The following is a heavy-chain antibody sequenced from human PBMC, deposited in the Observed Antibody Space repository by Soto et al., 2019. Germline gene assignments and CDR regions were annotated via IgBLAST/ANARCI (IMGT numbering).Heavy chain of an antibody. CDR2: VYHSGTT. J-gene: IGHJ4*02. CDR1: GASISRGGFS. CDR3: ARSFNWNYPFDF. Sequence: SETLSLTCAVSGASISRGGFSWSWIRQPPGKALEWVGYVYHSGTTSYNPSLESRVSISVDTSKNQFSLRLYSVTAADTAVYFCARSFNWNYPFDFWGQGTLVTVSS. D-gene: IGHD1-7*01. V-gene: IGHV4-30-2*01.